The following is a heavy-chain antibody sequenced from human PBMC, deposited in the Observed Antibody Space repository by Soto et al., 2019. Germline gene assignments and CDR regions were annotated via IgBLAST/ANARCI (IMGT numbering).Heavy chain of an antibody. CDR2: ISYDGSNK. Sequence: AGGSLRLSCAASGFTFSSYGMHWVRQAPGKGLEWVAVISYDGSNKYYADSVKGRFTISRDNSKNTLYLQMNSLRAEDTAVYYCAKSTTSGSYGAFDYWGQGTLVTVSS. CDR3: AKSTTSGSYGAFDY. D-gene: IGHD3-10*01. J-gene: IGHJ4*02. CDR1: GFTFSSYG. V-gene: IGHV3-30*18.